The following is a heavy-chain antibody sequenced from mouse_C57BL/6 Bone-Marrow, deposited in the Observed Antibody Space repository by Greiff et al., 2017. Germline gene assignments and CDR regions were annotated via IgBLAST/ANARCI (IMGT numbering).Heavy chain of an antibody. D-gene: IGHD2-4*01. CDR3: ARGRLRRGYFDY. J-gene: IGHJ2*01. CDR2: INPGSGGT. V-gene: IGHV1-54*01. Sequence: QVQLQQSGAELVRPGTSVKVSCKASGYAFTNYLIEWVKQRPGQGLEWIGVINPGSGGTNYNEKFKGKATVTADKSSSTAYMQLSSLTSEDSAVYFCARGRLRRGYFDYWGQGTTLTVSS. CDR1: GYAFTNYL.